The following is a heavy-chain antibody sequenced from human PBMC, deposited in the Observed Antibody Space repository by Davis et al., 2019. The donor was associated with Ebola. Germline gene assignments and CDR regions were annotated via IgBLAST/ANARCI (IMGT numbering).Heavy chain of an antibody. CDR2: ISSSSSYT. J-gene: IGHJ6*02. CDR3: ARDSRGYYYYYYGMDV. CDR1: GFTFSSYW. V-gene: IGHV3-11*06. Sequence: LSLTCAASGFTFSSYWMSWIRQAPGKGLEWVSYISSSSSYTNYADSVKGRFTISRDNAKNSLYLQMNSLRAEDTAVYYCARDSRGYYYYYYGMDVWGQGTTVTVSS. D-gene: IGHD6-13*01.